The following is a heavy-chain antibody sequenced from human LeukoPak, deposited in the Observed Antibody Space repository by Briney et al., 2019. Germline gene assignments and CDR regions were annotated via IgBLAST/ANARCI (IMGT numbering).Heavy chain of an antibody. Sequence: GASVKVSFKASGYTFTSYGISWVRQAPGQGLERMGWISAYNGNTNYAQKLQGRVTMTTETSTSAAYMELRSLSSDDTAVSYCARPVHGYGGPGGYWGQGTLVTVSS. CDR3: ARPVHGYGGPGGY. V-gene: IGHV1-18*01. CDR2: ISAYNGNT. J-gene: IGHJ4*02. CDR1: GYTFTSYG. D-gene: IGHD5-12*01.